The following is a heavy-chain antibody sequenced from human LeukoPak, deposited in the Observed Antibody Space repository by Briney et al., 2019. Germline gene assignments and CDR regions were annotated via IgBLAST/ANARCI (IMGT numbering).Heavy chain of an antibody. CDR1: GFTFSSYW. Sequence: GGSLRLSCAASGFTFSSYWMHWVRQAPGKGLVWVSRINNDGSRTGYADSVKGRFTISRDNAKNTLYLQMNSLRAEDTAVYYCASSIVGAIGYWGQGTLVTVSS. CDR3: ASSIVGAIGY. J-gene: IGHJ4*02. CDR2: INNDGSRT. V-gene: IGHV3-74*01. D-gene: IGHD1-26*01.